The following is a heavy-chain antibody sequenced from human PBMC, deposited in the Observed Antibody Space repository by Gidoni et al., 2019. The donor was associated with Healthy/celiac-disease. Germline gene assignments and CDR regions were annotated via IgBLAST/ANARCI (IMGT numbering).Heavy chain of an antibody. CDR2: ISWNSGSI. J-gene: IGHJ4*02. CDR1: GFTFDDYA. Sequence: EVQLVESGGGLVQHGRSLRLSCAASGFTFDDYAMPWVRQAPGKGLEWVSGISWNSGSIGYADSVKGRFTISRDNAKNSLYLQMNSLRAEDTALYYCAKGGGFHCSGGSCYSDYFDYWGQGTLVTVSS. D-gene: IGHD2-15*01. CDR3: AKGGGFHCSGGSCYSDYFDY. V-gene: IGHV3-9*01.